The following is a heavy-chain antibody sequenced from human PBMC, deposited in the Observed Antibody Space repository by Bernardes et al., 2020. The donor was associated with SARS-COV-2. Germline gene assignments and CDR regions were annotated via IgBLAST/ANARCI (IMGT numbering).Heavy chain of an antibody. Sequence: SETLSLTCTVSGGSISSSRYYWGWIRQSPGKGLEWIGTIYYTGSTYYNPSLKSRVTISVDTSKNQFSLKLSSVTAADTAVYYCARAPPEAVAGMGLFDSWGQGSLVTVSS. J-gene: IGHJ4*02. CDR3: ARAPPEAVAGMGLFDS. V-gene: IGHV4-39*01. CDR1: GGSISSSRYY. CDR2: IYYTGST. D-gene: IGHD6-19*01.